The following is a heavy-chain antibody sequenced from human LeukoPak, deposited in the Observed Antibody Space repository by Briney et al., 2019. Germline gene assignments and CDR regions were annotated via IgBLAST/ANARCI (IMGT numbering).Heavy chain of an antibody. CDR3: ARRVPYSSSWIHSYYFDY. D-gene: IGHD6-13*01. CDR1: GGSISSGGYY. J-gene: IGHJ4*02. Sequence: SQTLSLTCTVSGGSISSGGYYWSWIRQPPGKGLEWIGYIYYSGSTNYNPSLKSRVTISVDTSKNQFSLKLSSVTAADTAVYYCARRVPYSSSWIHSYYFDYWGQGTLVTVSS. V-gene: IGHV4-61*08. CDR2: IYYSGST.